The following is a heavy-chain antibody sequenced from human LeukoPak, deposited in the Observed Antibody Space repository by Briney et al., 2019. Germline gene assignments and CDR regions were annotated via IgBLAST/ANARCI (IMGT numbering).Heavy chain of an antibody. CDR1: GGSFSGYY. J-gene: IGHJ5*02. Sequence: PSETLSLTCAVYGGSFSGYYWSWIRQPPGKGLEWIGEINYSGSTNYNPSLKSRVTISVDTSKNQFSLKLSSVTAADTAVYYCARAGYSSSWYTWFDPWGQGTLVTVSS. D-gene: IGHD6-13*01. CDR2: INYSGST. V-gene: IGHV4-34*01. CDR3: ARAGYSSSWYTWFDP.